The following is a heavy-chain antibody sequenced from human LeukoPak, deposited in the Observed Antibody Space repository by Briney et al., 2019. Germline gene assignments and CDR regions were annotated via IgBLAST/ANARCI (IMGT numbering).Heavy chain of an antibody. CDR1: GGSISSYY. Sequence: PSETLSLTCTVSGGSISSYYWSWIRQPPGKGLEWIGYIYYSGSTNYNPSLKSRVTISVDTPKNQFSLKLSSVTAADTAVYYCVRHRGGSYRYRHFDYWGQGTLVTVSS. D-gene: IGHD3-16*02. J-gene: IGHJ4*02. CDR2: IYYSGST. V-gene: IGHV4-59*08. CDR3: VRHRGGSYRYRHFDY.